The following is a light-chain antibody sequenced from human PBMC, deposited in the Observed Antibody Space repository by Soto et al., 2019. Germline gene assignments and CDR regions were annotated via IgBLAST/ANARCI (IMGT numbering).Light chain of an antibody. CDR1: QSVSSNH. J-gene: IGKJ2*01. V-gene: IGKV3-20*01. Sequence: EIVLTQSPGTLSLSPGERATLSCRASQSVSSNHLAWYQQKPGQAPRPLLYGSSSMATGIPDRFSGSRSGTDFTLTISRLEPEDFAVYFCHLYCGSPPHTFGQGTKVEIK. CDR2: GSS. CDR3: HLYCGSPPHT.